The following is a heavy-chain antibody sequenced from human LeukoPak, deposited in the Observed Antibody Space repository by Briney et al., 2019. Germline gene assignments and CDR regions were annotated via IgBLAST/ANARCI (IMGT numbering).Heavy chain of an antibody. CDR3: ARAAQNWNNAPYFDF. CDR2: MYNSGST. J-gene: IGHJ4*02. Sequence: SETLSLTCTVPGDSISSYYWSWIRQPPGKGLEWIGYMYNSGSTKYNPSLKSRLTISVDTSKNQFSLKLSSVTAADTAVYYCARAAQNWNNAPYFDFWGQETLVTVSS. CDR1: GDSISSYY. V-gene: IGHV4-59*08. D-gene: IGHD1/OR15-1a*01.